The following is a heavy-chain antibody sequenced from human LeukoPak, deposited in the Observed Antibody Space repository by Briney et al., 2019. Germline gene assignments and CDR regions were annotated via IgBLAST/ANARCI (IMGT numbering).Heavy chain of an antibody. CDR3: ARFVANWNPGGMDV. V-gene: IGHV3-21*01. CDR2: ITGSGGSI. Sequence: GRSLRLSCVASEFTFSVYGMSWVRQAPGTGLEWVSSITGSGGSIHYKESVRGRFTISRDNSENSIFLQMNNLRAEDTGVYYCARFVANWNPGGMDVWGQGTTVIVSS. J-gene: IGHJ6*02. CDR1: EFTFSVYG. D-gene: IGHD1-20*01.